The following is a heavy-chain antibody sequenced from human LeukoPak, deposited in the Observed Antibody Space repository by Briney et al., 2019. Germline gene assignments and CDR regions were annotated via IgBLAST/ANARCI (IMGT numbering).Heavy chain of an antibody. Sequence: PSETLSLTCTVSGGFISSYYWSWIRQPPGKGLEWIGSIYYSGSTYYNPSLKSRVTISVDTFKNQFSLKLSSVTAADTAVYYCAAPARGYCSSTSCYTWFDPWGQGTLVTVSS. D-gene: IGHD2-2*02. CDR2: IYYSGST. J-gene: IGHJ5*02. V-gene: IGHV4-59*05. CDR3: AAPARGYCSSTSCYTWFDP. CDR1: GGFISSYY.